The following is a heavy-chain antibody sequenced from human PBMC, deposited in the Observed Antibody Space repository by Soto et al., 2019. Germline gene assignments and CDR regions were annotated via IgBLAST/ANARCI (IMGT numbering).Heavy chain of an antibody. CDR1: GYTLTELS. J-gene: IGHJ6*02. Sequence: ASVKVSCKVSGYTLTELSMHWVRQAPGKGLEWMGGFDPEDGETIYAQKFQGRVTMTEDTSTDTAYMELSSLRSEDTAVYYCATLLRRVDDKTAYYYYGMDVWGQGTTVTVSS. D-gene: IGHD3-3*01. CDR3: ATLLRRVDDKTAYYYYGMDV. V-gene: IGHV1-24*01. CDR2: FDPEDGET.